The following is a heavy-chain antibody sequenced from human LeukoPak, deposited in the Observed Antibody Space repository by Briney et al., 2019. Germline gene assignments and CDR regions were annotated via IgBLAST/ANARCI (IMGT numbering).Heavy chain of an antibody. V-gene: IGHV3-15*01. CDR2: IKSKTDGGTT. Sequence: GGSLRLSCAASGFTFSSYGMHWVRQAPGKGLEWVGRIKSKTDGGTTDYAAPVKGRFTISRDDSKNTLYLQMNSLKTEDTAVYYCTTPGALGVTSSHYYYYMDVWGKGTTVTISS. CDR1: GFTFSSYG. D-gene: IGHD4-17*01. J-gene: IGHJ6*03. CDR3: TTPGALGVTSSHYYYYMDV.